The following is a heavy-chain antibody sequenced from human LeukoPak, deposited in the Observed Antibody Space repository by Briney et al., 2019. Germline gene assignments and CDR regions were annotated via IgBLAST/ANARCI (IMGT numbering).Heavy chain of an antibody. CDR3: ARDADYFDSSGYPTGFDP. CDR2: IYYSGST. V-gene: IGHV4-59*01. D-gene: IGHD3-22*01. CDR1: GGSISSYY. Sequence: SETLSLTCTVSGGSISSYYWSWIRQPPGKGLEWIGYIYYSGSTNYNPSLKSRVTISVDTSKNQFSLKLSSVTAADTAVYYCARDADYFDSSGYPTGFDPWGQGTLVTVSS. J-gene: IGHJ5*02.